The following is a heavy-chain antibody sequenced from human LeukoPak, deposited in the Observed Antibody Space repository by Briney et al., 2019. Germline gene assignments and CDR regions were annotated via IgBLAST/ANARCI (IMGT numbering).Heavy chain of an antibody. CDR2: IIPIFGTA. CDR1: GGTFSSYA. V-gene: IGHV1-69*01. Sequence: ASVKVSCKASGGTFSSYAISWVRQAPGQGLEWMGGIIPIFGTANYAQKFQGRVTITADESTSTAYMELSSLRSEDTAVYYCARDIALGGGYYCYMDVWGKGTTVTISS. J-gene: IGHJ6*03. CDR3: ARDIALGGGYYCYMDV. D-gene: IGHD3-16*01.